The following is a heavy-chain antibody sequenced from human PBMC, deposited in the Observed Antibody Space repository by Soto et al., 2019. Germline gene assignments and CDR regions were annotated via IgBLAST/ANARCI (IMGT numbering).Heavy chain of an antibody. CDR3: ARVFDDSSGYYYNY. V-gene: IGHV4-39*07. Sequence: PSETLSLNCTVSGGSISSSSYYWGWKRQPPGKGLEWIGSIYYSGSTYYNPSLKSRVTISVDTSKNQFSLKLSSVTAADTAVYYCARVFDDSSGYYYNYWGQGTLVTVS. J-gene: IGHJ4*02. CDR2: IYYSGST. CDR1: GGSISSSSYY. D-gene: IGHD3-22*01.